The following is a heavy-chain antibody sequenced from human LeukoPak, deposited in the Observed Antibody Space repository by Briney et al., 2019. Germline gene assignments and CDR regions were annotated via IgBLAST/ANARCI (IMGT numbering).Heavy chain of an antibody. CDR1: GGSISSDSYY. J-gene: IGHJ4*02. V-gene: IGHV4-61*02. Sequence: PSQTLSLTCTVSGGSISSDSYYWSWIRQPAGKGLEWIGRIYTSGSTNYNPSLKSRVTISVDTSKNQFSLTLSSVTAADTAVYYCARLWQQILPIAADYWGQGTLVTVSS. CDR2: IYTSGST. CDR3: ARLWQQILPIAADY. D-gene: IGHD2/OR15-2a*01.